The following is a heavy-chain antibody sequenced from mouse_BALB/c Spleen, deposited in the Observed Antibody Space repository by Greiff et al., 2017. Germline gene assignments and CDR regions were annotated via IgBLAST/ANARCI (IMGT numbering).Heavy chain of an antibody. V-gene: IGHV14-3*02. CDR1: GFNIKDTY. J-gene: IGHJ4*01. D-gene: IGHD1-1*01. CDR3: ASPLRRSAMDY. Sequence: EVQLQESGAELVKPGASVKLSCTASGFNIKDTYMHWVKQRPEQGLEWIGRIDTANGNTKYDPKFQGKATITADTSSNTAYLQLSSLTSEDTAVYYCASPLRRSAMDYWGQGTTVTVAS. CDR2: IDTANGNT.